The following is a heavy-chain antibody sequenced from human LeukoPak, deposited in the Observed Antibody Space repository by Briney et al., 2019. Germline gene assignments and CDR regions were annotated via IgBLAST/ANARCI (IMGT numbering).Heavy chain of an antibody. D-gene: IGHD1-26*01. V-gene: IGHV3-15*01. CDR3: TTDSPRQWELLDYFDY. CDR1: GFTFSNAW. Sequence: PGGSLRLSYAASGFTFSNAWMSWVRQAPGKGLEWVGRIKSKTDGGTTDYAAPVKGRFTISRDDSKNTLYLQMNSLKTEDTAVYYCTTDSPRQWELLDYFDYWGQGTLVTVSS. J-gene: IGHJ4*02. CDR2: IKSKTDGGTT.